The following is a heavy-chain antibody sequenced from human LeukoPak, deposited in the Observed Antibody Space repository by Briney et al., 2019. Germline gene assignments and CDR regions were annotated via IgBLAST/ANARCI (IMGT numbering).Heavy chain of an antibody. Sequence: ASVTVSCKASGYTFTGYYMHWVRQAPGQGLEWMGWINPNSGGTNYAQKFQGRVTMTRDTSISTAYMELSRLRSDDTAVYYCARVKGIAAAGGDYFDYWGQGTLVTVSS. V-gene: IGHV1-2*02. D-gene: IGHD6-13*01. CDR1: GYTFTGYY. CDR2: INPNSGGT. CDR3: ARVKGIAAAGGDYFDY. J-gene: IGHJ4*02.